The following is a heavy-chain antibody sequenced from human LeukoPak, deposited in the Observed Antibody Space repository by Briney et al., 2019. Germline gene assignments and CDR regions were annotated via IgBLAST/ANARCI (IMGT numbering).Heavy chain of an antibody. V-gene: IGHV4-4*02. CDR2: IYHSGST. D-gene: IGHD6-19*01. CDR1: GGSNSSDNW. Sequence: SGTLSLTCAVSGGSNSSDNWWSWVRQPPGKGLEWIGEIYHSGSTNYNPSLQSRVTISVDKSNNHFSLRLTSVTAADTAVYYCATNGWYCLDHWGQGALVTVSS. J-gene: IGHJ1*01. CDR3: ATNGWYCLDH.